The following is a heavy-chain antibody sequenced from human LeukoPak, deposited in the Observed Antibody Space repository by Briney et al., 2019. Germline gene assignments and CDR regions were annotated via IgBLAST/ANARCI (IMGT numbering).Heavy chain of an antibody. J-gene: IGHJ4*02. V-gene: IGHV4-4*02. CDR2: ISLSGLT. D-gene: IGHD1-26*01. CDR3: SRESGAFSPFGY. Sequence: PSETLSLTCGVSGGPISSTNWWSWVRQPPGQGLEWIGEISLSGLTNYNPSLKSRVTMSLDKSKNHLSLNLTSVTAADTAVYYCSRESGAFSPFGYWGQGTLVTVSS. CDR1: GGPISSTNW.